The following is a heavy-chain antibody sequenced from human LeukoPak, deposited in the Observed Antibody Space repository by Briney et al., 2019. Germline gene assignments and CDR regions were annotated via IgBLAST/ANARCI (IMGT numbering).Heavy chain of an antibody. CDR3: ARVLGSGGWFDP. Sequence: PSETLSLTCTVSGGSISSGDYYWSWIRQPPGKGLEWIGYIYYSGSTYYNPSLKSRVTISVDTSKNQFSLKLSSVTAADTAVYYCARVLGSGGWFDPWGQGTLVTVSS. D-gene: IGHD1-26*01. CDR2: IYYSGST. V-gene: IGHV4-30-4*01. CDR1: GGSISSGDYY. J-gene: IGHJ5*02.